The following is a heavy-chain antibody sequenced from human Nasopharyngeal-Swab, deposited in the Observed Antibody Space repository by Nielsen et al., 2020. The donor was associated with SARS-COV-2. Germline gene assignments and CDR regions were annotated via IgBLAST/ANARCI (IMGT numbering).Heavy chain of an antibody. J-gene: IGHJ3*01. V-gene: IGHV3-9*01. Sequence: SLKISCAASGFTFDDYAIHWVRQAPGRSLEWVSGISWDSGNIGYADSVKGRFTISRDNAKNSLYLQMNSLRAEDTALYYCVKDNLLRAFDLWGQGTMVTVSS. CDR1: GFTFDDYA. CDR2: ISWDSGNI. D-gene: IGHD2-15*01. CDR3: VKDNLLRAFDL.